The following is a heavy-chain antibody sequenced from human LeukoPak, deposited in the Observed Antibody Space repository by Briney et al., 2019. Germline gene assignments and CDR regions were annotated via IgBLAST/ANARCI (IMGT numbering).Heavy chain of an antibody. J-gene: IGHJ5*02. D-gene: IGHD6-13*01. CDR3: ARDSGYSSGWYLSWFDP. CDR2: ISGSGGST. V-gene: IGHV3-23*01. CDR1: GFTFSSYA. Sequence: GGSLRLSCAASGFTFSSYAMTWVRQAPGKGLEWVSAISGSGGSTYYADSVKGRSTVARNNSKNTLYLQMNSLRAEDTAVYYCARDSGYSSGWYLSWFDPWGQGTLVTVSS.